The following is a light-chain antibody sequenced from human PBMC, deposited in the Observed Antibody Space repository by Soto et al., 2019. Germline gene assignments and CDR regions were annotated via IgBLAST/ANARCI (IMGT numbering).Light chain of an antibody. CDR2: GAS. CDR3: QQYGSSPLT. V-gene: IGKV3-20*01. J-gene: IGKJ4*01. CDR1: QSVRSSY. Sequence: EIEFTQCPGTLSLSPGERATLNCRASQSVRSSYLAWYQQQPGQAPRLLIHGASRRATGIPDRFSGSGSGTDFTLTISRLEPADFAVYYCQQYGSSPLTFGGGTKVDIK.